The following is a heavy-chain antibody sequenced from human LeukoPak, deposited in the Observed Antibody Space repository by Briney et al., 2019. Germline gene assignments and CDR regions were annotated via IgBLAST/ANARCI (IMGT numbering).Heavy chain of an antibody. CDR1: GFSLSSYA. D-gene: IGHD5-18*01. V-gene: IGHV3-23*01. Sequence: GGSLRLSCVASGFSLSSYATAWVRQAPGKGLEWVSGIYADDSDTFYIDAVKGRFTISKDRSKNTLYLQMNSLRAEDTAVYHCAKSGYSYGYSFDYWGQGTLVTVSS. J-gene: IGHJ4*02. CDR3: AKSGYSYGYSFDY. CDR2: IYADDSDT.